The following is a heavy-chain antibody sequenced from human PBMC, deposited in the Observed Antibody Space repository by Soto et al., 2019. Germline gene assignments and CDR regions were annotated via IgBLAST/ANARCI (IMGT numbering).Heavy chain of an antibody. Sequence: GGSLRLSCAASGFTFSSYGMHWVRQAPGKGLEWVAVISYDGSNKYYADSVKGRFTISRHNSKNTLYLQMNSLRAEDTAVYYCARYFITGTEDDAFDIWGQGTMVTVSS. CDR2: ISYDGSNK. V-gene: IGHV3-30*03. D-gene: IGHD1-20*01. CDR3: ARYFITGTEDDAFDI. J-gene: IGHJ3*02. CDR1: GFTFSSYG.